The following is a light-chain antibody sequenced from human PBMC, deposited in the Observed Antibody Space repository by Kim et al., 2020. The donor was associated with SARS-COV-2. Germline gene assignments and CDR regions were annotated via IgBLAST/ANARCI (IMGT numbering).Light chain of an antibody. CDR3: QAWGTRTVV. CDR2: EDN. J-gene: IGLJ2*01. Sequence: SYELTQPPSVSVSPGQTASITCSGDKLEDKFTYWYQQKPGQSPVLVIYEDNKRPSGIPDRFSAYNSGNTATLTISGTQAVDEADYSCQAWGTRTVVFGGGTQLTVL. V-gene: IGLV3-1*01. CDR1: KLEDKF.